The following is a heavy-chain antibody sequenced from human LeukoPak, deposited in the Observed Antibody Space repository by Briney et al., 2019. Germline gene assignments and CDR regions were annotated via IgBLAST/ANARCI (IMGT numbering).Heavy chain of an antibody. D-gene: IGHD3-10*01. CDR2: ISGSGGST. CDR1: GFTFSSYS. V-gene: IGHV3-23*01. CDR3: AKEGDYGSGSYSLPFDY. Sequence: GGSLRLSCAASGFTFSSYSMNWVRQAPGKGLEWVSAISGSGGSTYYADSVKGRFTISRDNSKNTLYLQMNSLRAEDTAVYYCAKEGDYGSGSYSLPFDYWGQGTLVTVSS. J-gene: IGHJ4*02.